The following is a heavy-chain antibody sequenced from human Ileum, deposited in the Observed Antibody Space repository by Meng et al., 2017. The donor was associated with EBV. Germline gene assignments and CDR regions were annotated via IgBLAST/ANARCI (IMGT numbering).Heavy chain of an antibody. CDR1: GDSVWNNRAG. CDR3: IRALGQLVHFDF. CDR2: TYYKSKRYN. Sequence: QLQKRQSGTRLVKTSLTLAITCAICGDSVWNNRAGWNLSRQSTSRGVELQGRTYYKSKRYNDYAVSLNSRIVNNPDTSKNQFSLQFNAVTPADSAGYYCIRALGQLVHFDFWGQGTLVTVSS. J-gene: IGHJ4*02. V-gene: IGHV6-1*01. D-gene: IGHD6-13*01.